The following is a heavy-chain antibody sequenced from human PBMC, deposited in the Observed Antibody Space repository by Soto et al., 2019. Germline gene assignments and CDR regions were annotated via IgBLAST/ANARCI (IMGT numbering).Heavy chain of an antibody. D-gene: IGHD1-26*01. CDR2: ITPFSGDV. CDR1: GNTFTYRC. J-gene: IGHJ4*02. Sequence: GASVKVSCKALGNTFTYRCLHWLRQAPGQALEWMGWITPFSGDVHYAQKFQERVTITRDRSINTAYMQMSSLRSEDTAMYFCAGGGAGSGPFTWELPDHWGQGTLVTVSS. CDR3: AGGGAGSGPFTWELPDH. V-gene: IGHV1-45*02.